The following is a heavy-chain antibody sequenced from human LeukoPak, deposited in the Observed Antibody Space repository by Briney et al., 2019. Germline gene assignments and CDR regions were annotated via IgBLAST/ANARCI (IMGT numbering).Heavy chain of an antibody. J-gene: IGHJ4*02. D-gene: IGHD4/OR15-4a*01. V-gene: IGHV3-30*18. CDR2: ISSDGNTK. CDR3: AKEGSANYLSFDH. CDR1: GFTFSSYG. Sequence: GGSLRLSCAASGFTFSSYGMHWVRQAPGKGLEWVAVISSDGNTKYYSDSVKGRFTISRDNSKNVMSLQMDSLTREDTAVYYCAKEGSANYLSFDHWGQGTLVTVSS.